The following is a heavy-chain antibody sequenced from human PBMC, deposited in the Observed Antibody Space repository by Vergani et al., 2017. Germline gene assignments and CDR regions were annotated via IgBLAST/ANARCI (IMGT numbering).Heavy chain of an antibody. J-gene: IGHJ4*02. D-gene: IGHD1-26*01. CDR2: LTGGGGST. CDR1: GFTFSTYA. Sequence: EVQLLESGGRLKQPGGSVRLSCAASGFTFSTYAMHWVRQAPGKGLECVSALTGGGGSTYYADSFTGRFIISRDNSRDTLYLQMNSLRPEDTATYYCVRDAGSYENFFDSWGKGTLVTVSS. V-gene: IGHV3-23*01. CDR3: VRDAGSYENFFDS.